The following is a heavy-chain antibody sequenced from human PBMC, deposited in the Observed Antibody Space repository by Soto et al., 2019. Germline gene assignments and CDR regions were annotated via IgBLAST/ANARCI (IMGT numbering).Heavy chain of an antibody. CDR2: IYYSGGT. Sequence: SETLSLTCTVSGGSISTYYWNWIRQPPGKGLEWIGYIYYSGGTNYNPSLKSRVTISVDTSKNQFSLKLSSVTAADTAVYYCASTSTNYGDFGEYYFDYWGQGTLVTVSS. V-gene: IGHV4-59*08. J-gene: IGHJ4*02. CDR3: ASTSTNYGDFGEYYFDY. CDR1: GGSISTYY. D-gene: IGHD4-17*01.